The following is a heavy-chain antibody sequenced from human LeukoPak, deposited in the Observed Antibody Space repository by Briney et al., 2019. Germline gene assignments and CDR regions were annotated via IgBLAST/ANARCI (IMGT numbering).Heavy chain of an antibody. V-gene: IGHV3-53*01. CDR2: IYSGGST. Sequence: GGSLRLSCAASGFTFSSYWMSWVRQAPGKGLEWVSVIYSGGSTYYADSVKGRFTISRDNSKNTLYLQMNSLRAEDTAVYYCAGAPLRFLAYWGQGTLVTVSS. CDR3: AGAPLRFLAY. D-gene: IGHD3-3*01. CDR1: GFTFSSYW. J-gene: IGHJ4*02.